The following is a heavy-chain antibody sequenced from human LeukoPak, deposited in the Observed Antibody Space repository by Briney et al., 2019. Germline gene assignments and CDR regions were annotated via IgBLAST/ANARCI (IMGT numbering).Heavy chain of an antibody. J-gene: IGHJ5*02. CDR3: ALWVRGVIRPGWFDP. CDR1: GGSISSYY. CDR2: IYTSGST. V-gene: IGHV4-4*09. D-gene: IGHD3-10*01. Sequence: SETLSLTCTVSGGSISSYYWSWIRQPPGKGLEWIGYIYTSGSTNYNPSLKSRVTISVDTSKNQFSLKLSSATAADTAVYYCALWVRGVIRPGWFDPWGQGTLVTVSS.